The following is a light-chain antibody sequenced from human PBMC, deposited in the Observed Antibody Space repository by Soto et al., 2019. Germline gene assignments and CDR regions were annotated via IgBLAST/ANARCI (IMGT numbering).Light chain of an antibody. V-gene: IGLV2-23*02. Sequence: QSALSQPASVPGSPGQSITISCTGTSSDVGGFEYVSWYQHQPGKAPKLIIYDVTKRPSGVSNRFSGSKSGNTASLTISGLKVEDEADYYCCSSGGSPTYVFGTGTKVTVL. CDR1: SSDVGGFEY. CDR3: CSSGGSPTYV. J-gene: IGLJ1*01. CDR2: DVT.